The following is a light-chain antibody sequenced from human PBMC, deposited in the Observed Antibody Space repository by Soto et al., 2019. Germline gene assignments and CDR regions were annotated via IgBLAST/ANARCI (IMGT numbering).Light chain of an antibody. Sequence: QSALTQPPSASGSPGQSVTISCTGTSSDVGGYNYVSWYQQHPGKAPKLMIYEVSKRPSGVPGRFSGSKSGNTASLTVSGLHAEDEADYYCSSYAGSNNVVFGGGTQLTVL. J-gene: IGLJ2*01. CDR3: SSYAGSNNVV. CDR1: SSDVGGYNY. V-gene: IGLV2-8*01. CDR2: EVS.